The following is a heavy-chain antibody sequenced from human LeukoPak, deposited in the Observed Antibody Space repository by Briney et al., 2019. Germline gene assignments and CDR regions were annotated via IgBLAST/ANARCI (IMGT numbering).Heavy chain of an antibody. CDR1: GGSISSYY. Sequence: SETLSLTCAVSGGSISSYYWSWIRQPAGKGLEWIGRIYTSGSTNYNPSLKSRVTMSVDTSKHQFSLKLSSVTAADTAVYYCARGSQQLVHGWFDPWGQGTLVTVSS. J-gene: IGHJ5*02. CDR2: IYTSGST. CDR3: ARGSQQLVHGWFDP. V-gene: IGHV4-4*07. D-gene: IGHD6-13*01.